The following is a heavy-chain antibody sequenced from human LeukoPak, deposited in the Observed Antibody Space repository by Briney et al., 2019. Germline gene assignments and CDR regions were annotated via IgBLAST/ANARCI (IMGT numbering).Heavy chain of an antibody. Sequence: KPSETLSLTCTVSGGSISSGSYYWSWIRQPAGKGLEWIGRIYTSGSTNYNPSLKSRVTISVDTSKNQFSLKLSSVTAADTAVYYCARESRGGYSYVFSTLPPWSYFDYWGQGTLVTVSS. J-gene: IGHJ4*02. V-gene: IGHV4-61*02. CDR3: ARESRGGYSYVFSTLPPWSYFDY. D-gene: IGHD5-18*01. CDR1: GGSISSGSYY. CDR2: IYTSGST.